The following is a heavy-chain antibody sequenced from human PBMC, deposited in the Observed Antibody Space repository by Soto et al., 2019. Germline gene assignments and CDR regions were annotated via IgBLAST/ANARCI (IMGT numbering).Heavy chain of an antibody. CDR1: GFTFSSSG. V-gene: IGHV3-30*18. D-gene: IGHD3-10*01. CDR3: AKGRLWCGELFDYYGMDV. J-gene: IGHJ6*02. CDR2: ISYDGSNK. Sequence: TGGSLRLPCAASGFTFSSSGMHWVRQAPGKGLEWVAVISYDGSNKYYADSVKGRFTISRDNSKNTLYLQMNSLRAEDTAVYYCAKGRLWCGELFDYYGMDVWGQGTTVTVSS.